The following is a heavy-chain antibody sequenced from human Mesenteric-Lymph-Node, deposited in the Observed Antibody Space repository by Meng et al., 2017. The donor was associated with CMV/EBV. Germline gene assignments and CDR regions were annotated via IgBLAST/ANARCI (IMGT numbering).Heavy chain of an antibody. D-gene: IGHD2-2*01. V-gene: IGHV3-48*03. CDR2: ISSSGGTI. CDR1: VFTLESYE. J-gene: IGHJ4*02. Sequence: GESLKISCTASVFTLESYEMNWFRQAPGKGLEWISYISSSGGTIYYADSVQGRFTISRDNAKNSLYLQMNSLRPEDTAVYFCARDYCAGSSCYVLSIQRNDRFDYWGQGTLVTVSS. CDR3: ARDYCAGSSCYVLSIQRNDRFDY.